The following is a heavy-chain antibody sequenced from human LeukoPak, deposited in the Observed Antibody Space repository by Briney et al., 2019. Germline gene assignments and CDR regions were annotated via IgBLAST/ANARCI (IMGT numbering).Heavy chain of an antibody. CDR2: IYSGGST. CDR1: GFTVSSNY. J-gene: IGHJ4*02. V-gene: IGHV3-66*01. Sequence: GGSLRLSCAASGFTVSSNYMSWVRQAPGKGLEWVSVIYSGGSTYYADSVKGRFTISRDSSKNTLYLQMNGLRADDTAVYYCARDFVYNWNDDRYYFDYWGQGTLVTVSS. CDR3: ARDFVYNWNDDRYYFDY. D-gene: IGHD1-20*01.